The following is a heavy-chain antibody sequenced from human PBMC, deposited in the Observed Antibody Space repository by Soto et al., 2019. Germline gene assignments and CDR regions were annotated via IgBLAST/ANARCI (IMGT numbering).Heavy chain of an antibody. CDR2: IYPGDSDT. V-gene: IGHV5-51*01. CDR1: GYSFTSYW. J-gene: IGHJ4*02. CDR3: ARGPPELYPMAGDDY. D-gene: IGHD2-8*01. Sequence: EVQLVQSGAEVKKPGESLKISCKGSGYSFTSYWIGWVRQMPGKGLEWMGIIYPGDSDTRYSPSFQAQVTISADKSISTAYLQWSSLKASDTAMYYCARGPPELYPMAGDDYWGQGTLVTVSS.